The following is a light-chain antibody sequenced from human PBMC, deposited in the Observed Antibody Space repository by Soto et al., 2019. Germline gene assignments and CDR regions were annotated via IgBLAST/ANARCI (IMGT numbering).Light chain of an antibody. CDR2: YDS. Sequence: SYELTQPPSVSVAPGKTDRITCGGNNIGSKSVHWYQQKPGQAPVLVIYYDSDRPSGIPERFSGSNSGNTATLTISRVEAGDEADYYCQVWDSSSDPPYVFGTGTKVTVL. V-gene: IGLV3-21*04. CDR3: QVWDSSSDPPYV. J-gene: IGLJ1*01. CDR1: NIGSKS.